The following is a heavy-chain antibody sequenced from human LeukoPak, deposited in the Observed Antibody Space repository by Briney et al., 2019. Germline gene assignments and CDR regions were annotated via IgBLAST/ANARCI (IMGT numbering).Heavy chain of an antibody. Sequence: SQTLSLTCAISGDSVSSNSAAWNRIRQSPSRGLEWLGRTYYRSKWYNDYAVSVQSRITINPDTSKNQFSLQLNSVTPEDTAVYYCARGFWAGTTGFDYWGQGTLVTVSS. D-gene: IGHD1-1*01. J-gene: IGHJ4*02. CDR1: GDSVSSNSAA. CDR3: ARGFWAGTTGFDY. CDR2: TYYRSKWYN. V-gene: IGHV6-1*01.